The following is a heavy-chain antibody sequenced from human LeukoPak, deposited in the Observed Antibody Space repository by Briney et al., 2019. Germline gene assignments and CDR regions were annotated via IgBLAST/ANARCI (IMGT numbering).Heavy chain of an antibody. CDR2: IYHSGNT. CDR3: ARHAPASSRRRFLYFKY. D-gene: IGHD6-13*01. J-gene: IGHJ1*01. CDR1: GGSISSSYY. V-gene: IGHV4-39*01. Sequence: SETLSLTCTVSGGSISSSYYWGWIRQPPGKGLEWIGSIYHSGNTYYNPSLKSRVTISVDTSNNQFSLKLSSVTAADTAVYYFARHAPASSRRRFLYFKYWGQGTWVTVSS.